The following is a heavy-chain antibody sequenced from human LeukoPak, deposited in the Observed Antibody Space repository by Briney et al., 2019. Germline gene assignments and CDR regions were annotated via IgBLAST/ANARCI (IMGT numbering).Heavy chain of an antibody. CDR2: ISVYNGNT. D-gene: IGHD6-6*01. V-gene: IGHV1-18*01. Sequence: VASVKVSCKASGYTFTNNGVSWVRQAPGQGLEWMGWISVYNGNTKYAQKLQGRVTMTTETSTNTAYMDLRSLTPDDTAVYYCAISIASRPNLYFFEYWGQGTLVTVSS. CDR3: AISIASRPNLYFFEY. J-gene: IGHJ4*02. CDR1: GYTFTNNG.